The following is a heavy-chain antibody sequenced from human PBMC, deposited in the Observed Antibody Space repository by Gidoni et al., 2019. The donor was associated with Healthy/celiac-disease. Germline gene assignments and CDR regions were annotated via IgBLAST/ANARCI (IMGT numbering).Heavy chain of an antibody. V-gene: IGHV4-31*03. Sequence: QVQLQESGPGLVKPSQTLSLTCTVSGGSISSGGYYWSWFRQHPGKGLEWIGYIYYSGSTYYNPSLKSRVTISVDTSKNQFSLKLSSVTAADTAVYYCARVGCSGGSCPHAFDIWGQGTMVTVSS. CDR3: ARVGCSGGSCPHAFDI. CDR2: IYYSGST. D-gene: IGHD2-15*01. CDR1: GGSISSGGYY. J-gene: IGHJ3*02.